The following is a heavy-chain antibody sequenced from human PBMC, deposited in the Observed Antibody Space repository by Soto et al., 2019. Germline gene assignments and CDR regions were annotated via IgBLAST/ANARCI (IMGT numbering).Heavy chain of an antibody. CDR1: GGSIRSFY. V-gene: IGHV4-4*07. CDR2: IYSGGSK. D-gene: IGHD6-13*01. J-gene: IGHJ4*02. Sequence: LSLTCTVSGGSIRSFYWSWIRQPAGKGLEWIGRIYSGGSKNYNPSLKSRVTMSVDTSKNQFSLRLSSVTAAYTAMYYCARGSSRWDYWGQGTLVTVSS. CDR3: ARGSSRWDY.